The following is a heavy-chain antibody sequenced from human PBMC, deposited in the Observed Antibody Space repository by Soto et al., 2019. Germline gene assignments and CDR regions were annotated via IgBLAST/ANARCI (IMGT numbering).Heavy chain of an antibody. J-gene: IGHJ4*02. V-gene: IGHV3-33*01. CDR3: ARDIRSSWFDY. D-gene: IGHD6-13*01. Sequence: QVHLVESGGGVVQPGRSLRLSCAASGFTFSNYGMHWVRQAPGKGLEWVADIWYAGSNKYYADSVKGRFTISRDQSKNTLYLQMNNLRAEEPAVYYCARDIRSSWFDYWGQGTLVTVSS. CDR2: IWYAGSNK. CDR1: GFTFSNYG.